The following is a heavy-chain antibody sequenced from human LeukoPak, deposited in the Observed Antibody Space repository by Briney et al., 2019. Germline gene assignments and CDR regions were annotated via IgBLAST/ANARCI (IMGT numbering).Heavy chain of an antibody. Sequence: WGSLRLSCAASGFTFSSYWRSWVRQAPGKGLEWVANIKQDGSEKYYVDSVKGRFTIARDNAKNSLYLQMNSLRAEDTAVYYCARSDRGGFDYWGQGTMVTVSS. CDR1: GFTFSSYW. V-gene: IGHV3-7*01. CDR2: IKQDGSEK. D-gene: IGHD3-22*01. CDR3: ARSDRGGFDY. J-gene: IGHJ4*02.